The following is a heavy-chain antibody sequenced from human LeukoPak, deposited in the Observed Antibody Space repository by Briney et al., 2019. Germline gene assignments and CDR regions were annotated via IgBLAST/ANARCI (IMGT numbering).Heavy chain of an antibody. J-gene: IGHJ5*02. D-gene: IGHD6-19*01. Sequence: PSETLSLTCTVSGDSISSSSYYWGWIRQPPGKGLEWIGSIYYSGSTYYNPSLKSRVTISVDTSKNQFSLKLSSVTAADTAVYYCARTSYSSGWYPMGWFDPWGQGTLVTVSS. V-gene: IGHV4-39*07. CDR1: GDSISSSSYY. CDR3: ARTSYSSGWYPMGWFDP. CDR2: IYYSGST.